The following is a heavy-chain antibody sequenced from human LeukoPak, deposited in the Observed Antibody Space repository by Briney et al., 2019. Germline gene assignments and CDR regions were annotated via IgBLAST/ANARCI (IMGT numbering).Heavy chain of an antibody. Sequence: ASVKVSCKASGYTFTDYYMYWVRQAPGQGPECMGVIHPCGGGTTYAQKFQGRVTLTKDTATSTVYIELSNLRSDDTAVYYCARMAMDPAMVTNFFDLWGQGTLLIVSA. CDR1: GYTFTDYY. J-gene: IGHJ4*02. CDR3: ARMAMDPAMVTNFFDL. CDR2: IHPCGGGT. V-gene: IGHV1-46*01. D-gene: IGHD5-18*01.